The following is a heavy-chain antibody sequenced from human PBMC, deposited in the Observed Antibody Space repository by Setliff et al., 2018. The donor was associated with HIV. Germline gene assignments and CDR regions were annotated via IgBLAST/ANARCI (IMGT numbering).Heavy chain of an antibody. CDR2: FYYRGSP. CDR3: ASGYSSSSYFDY. Sequence: PSETLSLTCTVSGVSIDTHYWSWIRQSPGKGLEWIGHFYYRGSPRYNPSLRSRVTISGDMSKNQFSLKPHSMAAADTAVYFCASGYSSSSYFDYWGQGSLVTVSS. D-gene: IGHD6-6*01. V-gene: IGHV4-59*11. CDR1: GVSIDTHY. J-gene: IGHJ4*02.